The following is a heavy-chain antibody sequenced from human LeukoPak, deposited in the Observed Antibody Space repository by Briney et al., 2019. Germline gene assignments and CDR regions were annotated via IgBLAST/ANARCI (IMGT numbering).Heavy chain of an antibody. CDR3: ARSGYSYGHYFDY. J-gene: IGHJ4*02. Sequence: SETLSLTCTVSGGSLSSYYWSWIRQPPGKGLEWIGYIYYSGSTNYNPSLKSRVTISVDTSKNQFSLKLSSVTAADTAVYYCARSGYSYGHYFDYWGQGTLVTVSS. V-gene: IGHV4-59*01. CDR2: IYYSGST. D-gene: IGHD5-18*01. CDR1: GGSLSSYY.